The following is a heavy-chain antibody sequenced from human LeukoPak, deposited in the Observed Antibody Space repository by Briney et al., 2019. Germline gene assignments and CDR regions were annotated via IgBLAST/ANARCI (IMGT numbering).Heavy chain of an antibody. CDR2: INHSGST. Sequence: PSETLSLTCAVYGGSFSGYYWSWIRQPPGKGLEWIGEINHSGSTNYNPSLKSRVTISVDTSKNQFSPKLSSVTAADTAVYYCARGLLLRYCSSTSCPKTLDYWGQGSLVTVSS. J-gene: IGHJ4*02. CDR1: GGSFSGYY. D-gene: IGHD2-2*01. CDR3: ARGLLLRYCSSTSCPKTLDY. V-gene: IGHV4-34*01.